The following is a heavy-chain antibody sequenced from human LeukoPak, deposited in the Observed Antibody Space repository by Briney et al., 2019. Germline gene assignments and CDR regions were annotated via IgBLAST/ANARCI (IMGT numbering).Heavy chain of an antibody. D-gene: IGHD3-3*01. V-gene: IGHV3-48*01. CDR3: ARAYDFWSGPGGY. Sequence: GGSLRLSCGGSGFIFKSFSMHWVRRAPGKGLEWVSDISSNSGIKSYADSVKGRFTISRDNAKNSLYLQMNSLRAEDTAVYYCARAYDFWSGPGGYWGQGTLVTVSS. CDR1: GFIFKSFS. J-gene: IGHJ4*02. CDR2: ISSNSGIK.